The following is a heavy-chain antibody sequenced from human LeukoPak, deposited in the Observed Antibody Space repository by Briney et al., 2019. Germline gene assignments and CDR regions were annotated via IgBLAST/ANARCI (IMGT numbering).Heavy chain of an antibody. CDR1: GFSFSSLG. D-gene: IGHD5-24*01. Sequence: SGGSLKLSCLVSGFSFSSLGMHWVRQAPGKGLEFVSAIVACWVSTYYQASAKGRCTIPRDNSKNILLLQMNKLKPEDTAVDLLAPLDRDASNGSHYKWGEGALLTVSS. CDR2: IVACWVST. V-gene: IGHV3-64*04. J-gene: IGHJ4*02. CDR3: APLDRDASNGSHYK.